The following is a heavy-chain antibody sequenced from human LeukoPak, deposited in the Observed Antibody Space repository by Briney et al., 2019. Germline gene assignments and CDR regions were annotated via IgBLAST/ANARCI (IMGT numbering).Heavy chain of an antibody. CDR1: GFTLINAW. Sequence: PGGSLSLSCALSGFTLINAWMSWVRQAPGKGLECVGRIKSKTDGGTIDYAAPVKGRLTISRDESKNTLYLQLNSLKTEDTAVYYCTAERGYSYLYWGQGTLVTVSS. V-gene: IGHV3-15*01. D-gene: IGHD5-18*01. CDR3: TAERGYSYLY. J-gene: IGHJ4*02. CDR2: IKSKTDGGTI.